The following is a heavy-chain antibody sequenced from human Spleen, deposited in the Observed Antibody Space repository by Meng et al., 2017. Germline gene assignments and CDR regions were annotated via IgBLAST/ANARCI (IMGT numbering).Heavy chain of an antibody. D-gene: IGHD3-10*01. CDR2: INAGDGNT. CDR1: GETFSGYA. J-gene: IGHJ5*02. CDR3: AKDYFGSGSFNP. V-gene: IGHV1-3*01. Sequence: QGQLGQCGAEVKKPGASRQISCKASGETFSGYAMHWVRQAPGQRLEWMGWINAGDGNTKDSRKFQGRVTITRDTSASTAYMEMSSLRSEDTAVYYCAKDYFGSGSFNPWGQGTLVTVSS.